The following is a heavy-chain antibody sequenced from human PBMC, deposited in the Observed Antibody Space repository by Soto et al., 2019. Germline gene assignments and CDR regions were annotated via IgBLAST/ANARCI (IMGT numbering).Heavy chain of an antibody. CDR3: ARNNGFGESDV. Sequence: QVQLVQSGAEVKKPGASVKVSCKASGYSFTSYGISWVRQAPGQGLEWMGWISAYNGNTNYAQKLQGRVTITTDTSTSTAYMELRGLRSDDTAVYYGARNNGFGESDVWGEGSTVTVSS. J-gene: IGHJ6*04. D-gene: IGHD3-10*01. CDR2: ISAYNGNT. CDR1: GYSFTSYG. V-gene: IGHV1-18*01.